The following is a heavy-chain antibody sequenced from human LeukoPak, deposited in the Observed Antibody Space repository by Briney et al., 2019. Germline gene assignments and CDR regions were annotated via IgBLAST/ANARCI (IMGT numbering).Heavy chain of an antibody. J-gene: IGHJ6*03. CDR2: ISSSSSYI. V-gene: IGHV3-21*01. CDR1: GFRLSSYS. Sequence: PGGSLRLSCAASGFRLSSYSMSWVRQAPGKGLEWVSSISSSSSYIYYADSVKGRFTISRDNAKNSLYLQMNSLRAEDTAVYYCARLMWELPPHYYYMDVWGKGTTVTISS. CDR3: ARLMWELPPHYYYMDV. D-gene: IGHD1-26*01.